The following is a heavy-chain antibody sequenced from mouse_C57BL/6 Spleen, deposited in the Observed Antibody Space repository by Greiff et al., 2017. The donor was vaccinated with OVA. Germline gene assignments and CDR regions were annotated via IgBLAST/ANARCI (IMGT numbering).Heavy chain of an antibody. J-gene: IGHJ1*03. V-gene: IGHV3-6*01. CDR2: ISYDGSN. D-gene: IGHD2-4*01. Sequence: DVHLQESGPGLVKPSQSLSLTCSVTGYSITSGYYWNWIRQFPGNKLEWMGYISYDGSNNYNPSLKNRISITRDTSKNQFFLKLNSVTTEDTATYYCARDGAYDYDEDWYFDVWGTGTTVTVSS. CDR1: GYSITSGYY. CDR3: ARDGAYDYDEDWYFDV.